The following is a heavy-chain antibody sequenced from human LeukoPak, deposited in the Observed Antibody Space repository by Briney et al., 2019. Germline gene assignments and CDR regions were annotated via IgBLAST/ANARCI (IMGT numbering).Heavy chain of an antibody. V-gene: IGHV1-8*01. CDR2: VNPNSGNT. J-gene: IGHJ6*03. CDR1: GYTFTSYD. CDR3: ARSAISSSWYYYYYYMDV. Sequence: ASVKVSCKASGYTFTSYDINWVRQATGQGLEWMGWVNPNSGNTGYAQKFQGRVTMTRNTSISTAYMELSSLRSEDTAVYYCARSAISSSWYYYYYYMDVWGKGTTVTISS. D-gene: IGHD6-13*01.